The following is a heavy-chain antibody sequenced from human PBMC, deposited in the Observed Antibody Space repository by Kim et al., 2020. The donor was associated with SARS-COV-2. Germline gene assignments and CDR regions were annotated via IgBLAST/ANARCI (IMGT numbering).Heavy chain of an antibody. D-gene: IGHD3-22*01. J-gene: IGHJ3*02. CDR3: ARSPASRLSITMIVVVTPDAFDI. CDR2: IYYSGST. V-gene: IGHV4-59*08. Sequence: SETLSLTCTVSGGSISSYYWSWIRQPPGKGLEWMGYIYYSGSTNYNPSLKSRVTISVDTSKNQFSLKLSSVTAADTAVYYCARSPASRLSITMIVVVTPDAFDIWGQGTMVTVSS. CDR1: GGSISSYY.